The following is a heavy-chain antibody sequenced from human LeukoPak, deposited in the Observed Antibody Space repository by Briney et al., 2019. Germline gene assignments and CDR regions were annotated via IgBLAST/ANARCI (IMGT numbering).Heavy chain of an antibody. J-gene: IGHJ4*02. CDR1: GFTFSSYA. CDR3: ARGIMTAD. Sequence: GSLRLSCAASGFTFSSYAMSWVRQAPGKGLEWIGEINHSGSTNYNPSLKSRVTISVDTSKNQFSLKLSSVTAADTAVYYCARGIMTADWGQGTLVTVSS. V-gene: IGHV4-34*01. CDR2: INHSGST.